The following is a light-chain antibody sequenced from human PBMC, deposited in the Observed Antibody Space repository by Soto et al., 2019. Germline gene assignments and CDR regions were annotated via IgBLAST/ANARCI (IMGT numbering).Light chain of an antibody. J-gene: IGLJ3*02. CDR1: SSNIGAGYD. CDR2: GNS. CDR3: QSYDSSLSGWV. Sequence: QSVLTQPPAVSGAPGQRVTISCTGSSSNIGAGYDVHWYQQLPGTAPKLLIYGNSNRPSGVPDRLSGSKSGTSASLAITGLQAEDEADYYRQSYDSSLSGWVFGGGTKLTFL. V-gene: IGLV1-40*01.